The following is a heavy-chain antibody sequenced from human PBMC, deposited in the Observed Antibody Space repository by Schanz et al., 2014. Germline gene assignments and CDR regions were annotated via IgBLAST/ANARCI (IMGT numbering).Heavy chain of an antibody. J-gene: IGHJ6*02. CDR2: IYRNDNT. D-gene: IGHD3-10*01. Sequence: EVQLVESGGGLIQPGGSLRLSCAASGFTFSSYTMKWVRQAPGKGLEWVSTIYRNDNTYYADSVKGRFTISRDNSKNTLYLQMNSLRAEDTAVYYCARGHYGLDVWGQGTLVTVSS. CDR1: GFTFSSYT. CDR3: ARGHYGLDV. V-gene: IGHV3-66*01.